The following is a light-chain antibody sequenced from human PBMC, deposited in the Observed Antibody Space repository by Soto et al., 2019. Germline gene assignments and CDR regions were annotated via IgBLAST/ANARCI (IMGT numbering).Light chain of an antibody. CDR3: SSYAGSSNYV. CDR1: SSDVGGYNY. Sequence: QSALTQPPSASGSPGQSVTLSCTGTSSDVGGYNYVSWYQQHPGKAPKLMIYEVNKRPSGVPDRFSGSKSGNTASLTVYGLQAEDEADYYCSSYAGSSNYVFGTGTKLTVL. CDR2: EVN. J-gene: IGLJ1*01. V-gene: IGLV2-8*01.